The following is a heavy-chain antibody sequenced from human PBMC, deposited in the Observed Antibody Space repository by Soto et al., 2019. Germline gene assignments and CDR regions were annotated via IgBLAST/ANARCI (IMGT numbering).Heavy chain of an antibody. V-gene: IGHV2-5*02. J-gene: IGHJ3*02. D-gene: IGHD3-16*01. Sequence: QITLKESGPTLVKPTQTLTLTCTFSDFSLSTSGVGVGWIRQPPGKALEWLAFLYWDDDKRYSPSLKSRLTLTQDXXKXQXXLTMTNMYPVDTATYYCAHIMISFGVVMRKDAFDIWGQGTMVTISS. CDR2: LYWDDDK. CDR3: AHIMISFGVVMRKDAFDI. CDR1: DFSLSTSGVG.